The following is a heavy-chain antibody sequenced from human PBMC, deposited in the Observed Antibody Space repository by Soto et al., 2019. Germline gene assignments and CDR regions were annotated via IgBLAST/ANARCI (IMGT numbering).Heavy chain of an antibody. CDR1: GGSLNTPTSY. CDR3: ARDRGGRDGFDS. Sequence: SETLSLTCNVSGGSLNTPTSYWNWIRQPPGKGLEWIGYVSYAGSTSYNPSLNGRVTISVDTSKTHFSLNVISVTPADTALYYCARDRGGRDGFDSWGQGTLVTVSS. J-gene: IGHJ4*02. CDR2: VSYAGST. V-gene: IGHV4-61*03. D-gene: IGHD2-15*01.